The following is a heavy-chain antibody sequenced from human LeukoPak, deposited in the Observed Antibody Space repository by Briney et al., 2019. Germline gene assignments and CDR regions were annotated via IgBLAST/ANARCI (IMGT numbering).Heavy chain of an antibody. Sequence: SETLSLTCTVSGGSISSYYWSWIRQPPGKGLEWIGYIYYSGSTNYNPSLKSRVTISVDTSKNQFSLKLSSVTAADTAVYYCARQKVRGAAHFDYWGQGTLVTVSS. CDR3: ARQKVRGAAHFDY. D-gene: IGHD3-10*01. CDR1: GGSISSYY. J-gene: IGHJ4*02. V-gene: IGHV4-59*08. CDR2: IYYSGST.